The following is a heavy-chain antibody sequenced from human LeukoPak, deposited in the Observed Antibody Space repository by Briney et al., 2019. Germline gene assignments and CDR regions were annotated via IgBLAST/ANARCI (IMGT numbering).Heavy chain of an antibody. CDR1: GFTFSSYS. D-gene: IGHD3-22*01. CDR3: ARLGGYTNAFDY. CDR2: ISSSGSTI. Sequence: GGSLRLSCAASGFTFSSYSMNWVRQAPGKGLEWVSYISSSGSTIYYADSVKGRFTISRDNAKNSLYLQMNSLRAEDTAVYYCARLGGYTNAFDYWGQGTLVTVSS. J-gene: IGHJ4*02. V-gene: IGHV3-48*04.